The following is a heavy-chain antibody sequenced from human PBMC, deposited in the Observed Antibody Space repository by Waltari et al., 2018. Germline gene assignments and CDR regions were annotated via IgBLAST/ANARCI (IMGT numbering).Heavy chain of an antibody. D-gene: IGHD5-18*01. Sequence: QVQLQQWGAGLLKPSETLSLTCAVYGGSFSGYYWSWIRQPPGKGLEWIGEINHSGSTNYNPSRKSRVTISVDTSKNQFSLKLSSVTAADTAVYYCATPFDNTAPYGMDVWGQGTTVTVSS. CDR2: INHSGST. J-gene: IGHJ6*02. CDR3: ATPFDNTAPYGMDV. V-gene: IGHV4-34*01. CDR1: GGSFSGYY.